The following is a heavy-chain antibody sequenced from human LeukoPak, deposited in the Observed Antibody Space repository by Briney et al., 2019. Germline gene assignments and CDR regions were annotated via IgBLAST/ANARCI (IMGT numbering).Heavy chain of an antibody. V-gene: IGHV3-20*04. D-gene: IGHD3-22*01. CDR3: ARDRAPSMIVAVVTTAFDL. CDR1: GFSFDDYA. Sequence: PGGSLRLSCAASGFSFDDYAMSWVRQAPGKGLEWVSGINWNGGSTGYADSVKGRFTISRDNAKNFLYLQMNSLRAEDTALYYCARDRAPSMIVAVVTTAFDLWGRGTLVTVSS. CDR2: INWNGGST. J-gene: IGHJ2*01.